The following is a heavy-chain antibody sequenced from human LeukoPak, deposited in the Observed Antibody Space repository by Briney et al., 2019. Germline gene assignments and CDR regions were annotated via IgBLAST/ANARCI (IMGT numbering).Heavy chain of an antibody. CDR2: ISTYNGNT. CDR1: GYTFTSYG. CDR3: ARDPTTQTFDY. D-gene: IGHD4-11*01. J-gene: IGHJ4*02. Sequence: ASGTVSCKASGYTFTSYGISWVRQAPGQGLEWMGWISTYNGNTNYAQKLQGRVTMTTDTSTTTAYMELRSLTSDDTAVYYCARDPTTQTFDYWGQGTLVTV. V-gene: IGHV1-18*01.